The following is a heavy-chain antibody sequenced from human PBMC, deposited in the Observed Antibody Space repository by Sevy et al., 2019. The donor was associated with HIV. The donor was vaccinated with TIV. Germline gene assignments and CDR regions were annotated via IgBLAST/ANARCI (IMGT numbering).Heavy chain of an antibody. CDR2: ISYDGSNK. CDR3: AKMDPDRYGDTAAIYYYYYYMDV. V-gene: IGHV3-30*18. CDR1: GFTFSSYG. J-gene: IGHJ6*03. Sequence: GGSLRLSCAASGFTFSSYGMHWVRQAPGKGLEWVAVISYDGSNKYYADSVKGRFTISRDNSKNTLYLQMNSLRAEDTAVYYCAKMDPDRYGDTAAIYYYYYYMDVWGKGTTVTVSS. D-gene: IGHD5-18*01.